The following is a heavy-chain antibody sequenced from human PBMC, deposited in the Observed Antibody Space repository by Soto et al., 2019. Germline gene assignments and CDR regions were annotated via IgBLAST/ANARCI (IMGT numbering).Heavy chain of an antibody. CDR3: ARDREAGYNFYYGMDV. CDR2: IYTSASI. J-gene: IGHJ6*02. D-gene: IGHD6-19*01. CDR1: GADINTYS. Sequence: SETLSLTCSVSGADINTYSWTWIRQPAGRGLEWIGRIYTSASINYNPSLKGRVTLSVDTSTNQVSLRLASVTAADTAIYYCARDREAGYNFYYGMDVWGQGTTVTVSS. V-gene: IGHV4-4*07.